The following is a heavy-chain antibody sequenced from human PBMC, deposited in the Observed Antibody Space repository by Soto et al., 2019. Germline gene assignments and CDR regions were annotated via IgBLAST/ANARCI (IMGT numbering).Heavy chain of an antibody. CDR1: GFSLSTNGVG. CDR2: IYWDDDK. V-gene: IGHV2-5*02. Sequence: QINVKESGPTLVKPTQNLTLTCTFSGFSLSTNGVGVGWIRQPQGKALEWLALIYWDDDKRYIPSLESRLTITNDTSKNQVVLTMTNMDPVDTATYYCARRGLDRLDYWGQGTLVTVSS. J-gene: IGHJ4*02. D-gene: IGHD1-1*01. CDR3: ARRGLDRLDY.